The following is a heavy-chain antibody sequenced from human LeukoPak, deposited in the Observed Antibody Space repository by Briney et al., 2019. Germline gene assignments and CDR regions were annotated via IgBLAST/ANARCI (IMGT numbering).Heavy chain of an antibody. J-gene: IGHJ6*02. CDR3: ARDPHYYVAMDA. V-gene: IGHV3-23*01. CDR1: GFTFSAYA. D-gene: IGHD3-10*02. Sequence: GGSLRLSCEASGFTFSAYAMTWVRQAPGKGLEWVSSIGSDNKPHYSESVKGRFAISRDNSKNTLFLQLHNLRVEDTALYYCARDPHYYVAMDAWGQGTTVTVSS. CDR2: IGSDNKP.